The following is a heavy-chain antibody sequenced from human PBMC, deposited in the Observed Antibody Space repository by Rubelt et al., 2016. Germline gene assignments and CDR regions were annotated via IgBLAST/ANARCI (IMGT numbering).Heavy chain of an antibody. CDR2: IYYSGST. CDR3: ARHPGETGEWFGELLS. J-gene: IGHJ4*02. Sequence: QVQLQESGPGLVKPSQTLSLTCTVSGGSISSGGYYWSWIRQHPGKGLEWIGYIYYSGSTYYNPSLKSRVTISVDTSKNQFPLKLSSVTAADTAVYYCARHPGETGEWFGELLSWGQGTLVTVSS. CDR1: GGSISSGGYY. D-gene: IGHD3-10*01. V-gene: IGHV4-31*03.